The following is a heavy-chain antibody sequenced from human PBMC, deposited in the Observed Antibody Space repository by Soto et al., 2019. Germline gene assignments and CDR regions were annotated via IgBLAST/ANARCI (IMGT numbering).Heavy chain of an antibody. D-gene: IGHD2-21*02. CDR3: ARTGDSNWFDP. CDR2: INQDGSEK. J-gene: IGHJ5*02. Sequence: PGGSLRLSCAASGFTFSSYWMSWVRQAPGKGLEWVANINQDGSEKDYVDSVKGRFTISRDNAKNSLYLQMNSLRDEDTAVYNCARTGDSNWFDPWGQGTLVTVSS. CDR1: GFTFSSYW. V-gene: IGHV3-7*01.